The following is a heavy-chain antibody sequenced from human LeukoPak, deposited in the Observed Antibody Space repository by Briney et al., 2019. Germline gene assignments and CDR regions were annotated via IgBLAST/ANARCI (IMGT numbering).Heavy chain of an antibody. CDR3: ARAQGRSRGFDP. J-gene: IGHJ5*02. CDR1: GYTFTNYD. V-gene: IGHV1-8*01. CDR2: MNPNSGNT. Sequence: AASVKVSCKASGYTFTNYDINWVRQATGQGLEWMGWMNPNSGNTGYPQKFQGRVTMTRNTSMSTAYMELNSLTSEDTAVYYCARAQGRSRGFDPWGQGTLVTVSS.